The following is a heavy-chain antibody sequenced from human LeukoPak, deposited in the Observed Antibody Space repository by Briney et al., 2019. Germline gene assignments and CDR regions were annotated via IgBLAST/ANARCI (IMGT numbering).Heavy chain of an antibody. CDR1: GFPFSSYW. Sequence: GGSLRLSCVASGFPFSSYWMTWVRQAPGKGLEWVANIKQDGSKKSYVDSVKGRFTISRDNAKNSLYLQMNSLRAEDTAIYYCTRVGYIAEGIDSWGPGTLVTVSS. J-gene: IGHJ4*02. V-gene: IGHV3-7*04. CDR3: TRVGYIAEGIDS. CDR2: IKQDGSKK. D-gene: IGHD5-24*01.